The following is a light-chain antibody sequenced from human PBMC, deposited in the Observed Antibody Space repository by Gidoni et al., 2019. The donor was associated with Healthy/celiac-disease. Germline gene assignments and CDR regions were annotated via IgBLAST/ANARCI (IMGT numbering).Light chain of an antibody. J-gene: IGLJ3*02. CDR1: SSDVGSYNL. Sequence: QSALTQPASVSGSAGQSITISCTGTSSDVGSYNLVSWYQQHPGKAHKLMIYEARKRPSGVSNLFSGSKSGNTASLTISGLQAEDESDYYCCAYAGSSNWVFGGGTKLTVL. CDR2: EAR. CDR3: CAYAGSSNWV. V-gene: IGLV2-23*01.